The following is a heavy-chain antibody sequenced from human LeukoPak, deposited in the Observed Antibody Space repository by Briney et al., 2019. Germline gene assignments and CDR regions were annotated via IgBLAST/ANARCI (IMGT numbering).Heavy chain of an antibody. Sequence: SETLSLTCAVYGGSFSGYYWSWIRQPPGKGLEWIGEINHSGSTNYNPSLKSRVTISVDTSKNQFSLKLSSVTAADTAVYCCARGRPPHYYGSGSYFPYYFDYWGQGTLVTVSS. D-gene: IGHD3-10*01. V-gene: IGHV4-34*01. CDR1: GGSFSGYY. CDR2: INHSGST. J-gene: IGHJ4*02. CDR3: ARGRPPHYYGSGSYFPYYFDY.